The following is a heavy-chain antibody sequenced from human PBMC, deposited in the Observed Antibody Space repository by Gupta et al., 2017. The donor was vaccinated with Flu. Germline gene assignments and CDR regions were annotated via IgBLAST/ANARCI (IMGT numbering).Heavy chain of an antibody. Sequence: VQLVESGGGLVKPGGSLRLSCAASGFTFSSFGMNWVRQAPGKGLEWISSISGSSSHKYYADSVKGRFTISRDNADNSLYLQMSSLRAEDTAIYYCARRGNYLGDAFDVWGRGTMVTVSS. J-gene: IGHJ3*01. D-gene: IGHD2/OR15-2a*01. CDR2: ISGSSSHK. CDR3: ARRGNYLGDAFDV. CDR1: GFTFSSFG. V-gene: IGHV3-21*01.